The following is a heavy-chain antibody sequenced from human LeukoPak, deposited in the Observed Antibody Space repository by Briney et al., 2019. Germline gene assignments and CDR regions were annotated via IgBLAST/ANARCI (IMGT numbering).Heavy chain of an antibody. CDR2: ISYDGSNK. D-gene: IGHD3-10*01. Sequence: GGSLRLSCAASGFTFSSYAMHWVRQAPGKGLEWVAVISYDGSNKYYADFVKGRFTISRDNSKNTLYLQMNSLRAEDTAVYYCARERRGNYFDYWGQGTLVTVSS. CDR3: ARERRGNYFDY. CDR1: GFTFSSYA. J-gene: IGHJ4*02. V-gene: IGHV3-30-3*01.